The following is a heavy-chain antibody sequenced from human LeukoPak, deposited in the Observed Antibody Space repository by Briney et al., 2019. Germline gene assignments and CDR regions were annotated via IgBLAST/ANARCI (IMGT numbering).Heavy chain of an antibody. CDR2: INHSGST. CDR3: ASSSRYYDSSGQDY. Sequence: SETLSLTCAVYDGSFSGYYWSWIRQPPGKGLEWIGEINHSGSTNYNPSLKSRVTISVDTSKNQFSLKLSSVTAADTAVYYCASSSRYYDSSGQDYWGQGTLVTVSS. V-gene: IGHV4-34*01. J-gene: IGHJ4*02. D-gene: IGHD3-22*01. CDR1: DGSFSGYY.